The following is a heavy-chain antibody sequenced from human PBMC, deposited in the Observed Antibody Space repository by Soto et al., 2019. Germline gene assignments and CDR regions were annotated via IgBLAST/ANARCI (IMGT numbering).Heavy chain of an antibody. CDR2: INAGNGNT. J-gene: IGHJ4*02. CDR1: GYTFTSYA. CDR3: ARGVRVYAGFDD. V-gene: IGHV1-3*01. Sequence: VASVKVSCKASGYTFTSYAMHWVRQAPGQRLEWMGWINAGNGNTKYSQKFQGRVTITRDTSASTAYMELSSLRSEDTAVYYCARGVRVYAGFDDRGQGTLVTVSS. D-gene: IGHD2-8*01.